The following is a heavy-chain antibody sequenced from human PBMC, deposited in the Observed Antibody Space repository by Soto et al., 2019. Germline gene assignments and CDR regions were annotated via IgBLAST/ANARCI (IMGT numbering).Heavy chain of an antibody. CDR3: AKDAARGRYCISTSCGPRYFDL. D-gene: IGHD2-2*01. CDR1: GFTFISYA. V-gene: IGHV3-23*01. Sequence: GGSLRLSCAASGFTFISYAMSWVRQAPGKGLEWVSSITSSGATTYYADSVKGRFIISRDNSKNTLHLQMNSLRAEDTAVYYCAKDAARGRYCISTSCGPRYFDLWGRSTLVTVSS. CDR2: ITSSGATT. J-gene: IGHJ2*01.